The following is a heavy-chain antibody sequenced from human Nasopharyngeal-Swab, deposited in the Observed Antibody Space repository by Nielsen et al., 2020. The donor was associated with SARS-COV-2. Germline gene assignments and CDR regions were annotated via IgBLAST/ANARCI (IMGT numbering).Heavy chain of an antibody. D-gene: IGHD5-12*01. V-gene: IGHV3-48*02. J-gene: IGHJ6*02. Sequence: GGSLRLSCAASGFAFIDYSMDWVRQAPGKGLEWVSYITSSSSTRYYADSVKGRFTVSRDNAKNSLYLQMSSLRDEDTAVYYCARDTSVDIVLLYYGMDVWGQGTTVTVSS. CDR2: ITSSSSTR. CDR1: GFAFIDYS. CDR3: ARDTSVDIVLLYYGMDV.